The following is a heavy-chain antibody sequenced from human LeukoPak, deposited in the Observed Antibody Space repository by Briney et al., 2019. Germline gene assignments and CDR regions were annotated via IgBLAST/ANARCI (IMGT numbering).Heavy chain of an antibody. V-gene: IGHV3-30-3*01. CDR3: AREYSGSYDLYY. D-gene: IGHD1-26*01. CDR1: GFTFSSYA. J-gene: IGHJ4*02. Sequence: PGGSLRLSCAASGFTFSSYAMHWVRQAPGKGLEWVAVISYDGSNKYYADSVKGRFTISRDNSKNTLYLQMNSLRAEDTAVYYCAREYSGSYDLYYWGQGTLVTVSS. CDR2: ISYDGSNK.